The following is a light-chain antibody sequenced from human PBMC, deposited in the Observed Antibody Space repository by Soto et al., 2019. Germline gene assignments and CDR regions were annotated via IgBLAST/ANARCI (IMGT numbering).Light chain of an antibody. CDR2: GAS. CDR1: QSVGSN. J-gene: IGKJ5*01. Sequence: EIVLTQSPGTLSLSPGERATLSCRASQSVGSNYLAWYQQKPGQAPRILIFGASGRATGIPARFSGSGSGTEFTLTISSLQSEDFAVYYCQQYDNWPITFGQGTRLEIK. V-gene: IGKV3D-15*01. CDR3: QQYDNWPIT.